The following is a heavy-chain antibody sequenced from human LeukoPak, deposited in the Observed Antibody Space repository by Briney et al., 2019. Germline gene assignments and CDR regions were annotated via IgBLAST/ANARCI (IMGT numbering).Heavy chain of an antibody. CDR2: ILSDGSDR. CDR3: ARDHNYAFDN. J-gene: IGHJ4*02. V-gene: IGHV3-30*04. Sequence: PGGSLRLSCAGSGFTFRSHAFHWVRQAPGKGLEWVAVILSDGSDRRYADSVKGRFTISADNTKNSLYLQMNSLRVEDTGVYYCARDHNYAFDNWGQGTLVSVSS. CDR1: GFTFRSHA. D-gene: IGHD1-1*01.